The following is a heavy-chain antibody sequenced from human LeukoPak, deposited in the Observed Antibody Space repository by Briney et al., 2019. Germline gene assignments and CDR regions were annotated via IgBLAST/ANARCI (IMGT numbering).Heavy chain of an antibody. CDR3: AKRGIVIRGILVIGYHQEAYHYDY. Sequence: GGSLRLACVVSGISLTNYAMTWVRQAPGKGLEWVSYISERGGSTSYADSVKGRFTISRDTSLNTLYLQMTSLRAEDTAVYFCAKRGIVIRGILVIGYHQEAYHYDYWGQGVLVTVSS. CDR1: GISLTNYA. J-gene: IGHJ4*02. D-gene: IGHD3-10*01. CDR2: ISERGGST. V-gene: IGHV3-23*01.